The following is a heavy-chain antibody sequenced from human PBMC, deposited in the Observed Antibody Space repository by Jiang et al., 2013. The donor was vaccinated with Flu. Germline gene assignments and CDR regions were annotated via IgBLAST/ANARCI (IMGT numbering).Heavy chain of an antibody. Sequence: SGAEVKKPGASVKVSCKASGYTFTGYYMHWVRQAPGQGLEWMGWINPNSGGTNYAQKFQGRVTMTRDTSISTAYMELSRLRSDDTAVYYCAREGITIFGVVLGAFDIWGQGTMVTVSS. CDR3: AREGITIFGVVLGAFDI. V-gene: IGHV1-2*02. J-gene: IGHJ3*02. CDR1: GYTFTGYY. CDR2: INPNSGGT. D-gene: IGHD3-3*01.